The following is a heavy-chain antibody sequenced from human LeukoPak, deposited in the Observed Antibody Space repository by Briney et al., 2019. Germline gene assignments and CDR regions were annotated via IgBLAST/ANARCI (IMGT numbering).Heavy chain of an antibody. D-gene: IGHD1-26*01. CDR3: TTLYSGAMDY. Sequence: GGSLRLSCAASGFSFNTYWMYWVRRVPEKGLVWVSRIKTDGSSTSYADSVKGRFTISRDNAKNTLYLQMNSLRAEDTAVYYCTTLYSGAMDYWGQGTLVTVSS. J-gene: IGHJ4*02. V-gene: IGHV3-74*01. CDR1: GFSFNTYW. CDR2: IKTDGSST.